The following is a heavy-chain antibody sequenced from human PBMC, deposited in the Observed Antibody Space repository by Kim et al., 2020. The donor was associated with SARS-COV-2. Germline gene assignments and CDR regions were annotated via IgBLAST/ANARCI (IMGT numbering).Heavy chain of an antibody. CDR1: GYTFTSYD. Sequence: ASVKVSCKASGYTFTSYDINWVRQATGQGLEWMGWMNPNSGNTGYAQKFQGRVTMTRNTSISTAYMELSSLRSEDTAVYYCARGRWQQLARYYYYGMDVWGQGTTVTVSS. CDR2: MNPNSGNT. J-gene: IGHJ6*02. CDR3: ARGRWQQLARYYYYGMDV. D-gene: IGHD6-13*01. V-gene: IGHV1-8*01.